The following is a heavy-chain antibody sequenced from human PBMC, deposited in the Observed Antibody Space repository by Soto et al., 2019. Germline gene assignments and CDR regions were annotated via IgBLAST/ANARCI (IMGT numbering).Heavy chain of an antibody. CDR3: ASTYSTILYSFHP. V-gene: IGHV2-26*04. D-gene: IGHD6-13*01. CDR1: GFSLSNAGLG. CDR2: IFANDEK. Sequence: QVTVKESGPVLVTPTEPLTLTCTVSGFSLSNAGLGVSWICQPPGKALEWLAHIFANDEKSYSTSLKSRLTLSKDPSKILVALTMTNMAPVDPATYFCASTYSTILYSFHPWGQGTLVTVAS. J-gene: IGHJ5*02.